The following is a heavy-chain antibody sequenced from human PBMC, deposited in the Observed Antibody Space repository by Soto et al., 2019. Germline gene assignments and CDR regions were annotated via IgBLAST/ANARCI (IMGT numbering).Heavy chain of an antibody. D-gene: IGHD2-15*01. J-gene: IGHJ6*02. CDR3: ARAGDIPDYYYGMDV. CDR2: VSGYNGNT. Sequence: QVQLVQSGGEVKKPGASVKLSCKASGYTFTTSGVSCVRQAPGQGLEWMGWVSGYNGNTKYEEKFQDRVTMTKATSTSRAYLELRSLTTDDTDVYFCARAGDIPDYYYGMDVWGPGTAVIVSS. CDR1: GYTFTTSG. V-gene: IGHV1-18*01.